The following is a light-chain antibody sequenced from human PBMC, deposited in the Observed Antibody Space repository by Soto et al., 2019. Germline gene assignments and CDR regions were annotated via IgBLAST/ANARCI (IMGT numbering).Light chain of an antibody. CDR3: QQYGSSPLFT. CDR1: QSVSSRY. J-gene: IGKJ3*01. V-gene: IGKV3-20*01. Sequence: EIVLTQSPGTLSLSPGERATLSCRASQSVSSRYLAWYQQTPGQAPRLLIYGASSRATGIPDRFRGSGSGTDFTLTISRLEPEDFAVYYCQQYGSSPLFTFGPGTKVDIK. CDR2: GAS.